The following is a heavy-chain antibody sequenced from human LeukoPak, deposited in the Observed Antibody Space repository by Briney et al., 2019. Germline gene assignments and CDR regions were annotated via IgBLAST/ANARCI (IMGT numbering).Heavy chain of an antibody. V-gene: IGHV3-23*01. CDR1: GFTFSSYA. CDR2: ISGSGGST. J-gene: IGHJ4*02. CDR3: AKDVQYRTLRPDY. Sequence: PGGSLRLSCAASGFTFSSYAMSWVRQTPGKGLEWVSAISGSGGSTYYADSVKGRFTISRDNSKNTLYLQMNSLRAEDTAVYYCAKDVQYRTLRPDYWGQGTLVTVSS. D-gene: IGHD4-11*01.